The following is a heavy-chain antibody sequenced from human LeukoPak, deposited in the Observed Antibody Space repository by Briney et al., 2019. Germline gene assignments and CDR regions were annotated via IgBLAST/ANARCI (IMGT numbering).Heavy chain of an antibody. Sequence: SETLSLTCTVSGGSISSGGYYWSWIRQPPGKGLEWIGYIYHSGSTYYNPSLKSRVTISVDTSKNQFSLKLSSVTAADTAVYYCAGISGSSPGYWGQGTLVTVSS. CDR2: IYHSGST. V-gene: IGHV4-30-2*02. CDR1: GGSISSGGYY. CDR3: AGISGSSPGY. J-gene: IGHJ4*02. D-gene: IGHD1-26*01.